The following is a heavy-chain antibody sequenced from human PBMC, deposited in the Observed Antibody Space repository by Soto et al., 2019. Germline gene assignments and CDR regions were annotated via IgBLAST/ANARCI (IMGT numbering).Heavy chain of an antibody. V-gene: IGHV4-31*03. CDR1: GGSISSGGYY. CDR2: TFYSGAT. D-gene: IGHD4-17*01. J-gene: IGHJ5*02. Sequence: SETLSLTCTVTGGSISSGGYYWSWIRQHPGKGLEWIGYTFYSGATYYNPSLKSRTIISVDTSKNQFSLTLTSLTAADTAVYYCARVQPYDYGANTGWLDPWGQGTLVTVS. CDR3: ARVQPYDYGANTGWLDP.